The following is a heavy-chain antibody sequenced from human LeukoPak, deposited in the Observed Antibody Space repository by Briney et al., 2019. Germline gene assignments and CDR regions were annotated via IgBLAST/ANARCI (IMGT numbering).Heavy chain of an antibody. Sequence: PGGSLRLSCAASGFTFSDYYMSWIRQAPGKGLEWVSYISSSSSYTNYADSEKGRFTISRDNAKNSLYLQMNSLRAEDTAVYYCARDYCSGGSCYSDYWGQGTLVTVSS. CDR2: ISSSSSYT. D-gene: IGHD2-15*01. J-gene: IGHJ4*02. V-gene: IGHV3-11*06. CDR1: GFTFSDYY. CDR3: ARDYCSGGSCYSDY.